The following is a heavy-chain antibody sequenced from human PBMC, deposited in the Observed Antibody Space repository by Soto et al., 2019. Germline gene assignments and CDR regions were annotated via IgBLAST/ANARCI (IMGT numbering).Heavy chain of an antibody. V-gene: IGHV3-21*01. CDR2: ISSSSSYI. Sequence: GGSLRLSCAASGFTFSSYSMNWVRQAPGKGLEWVSSISSSSSYIYYADSVKGRFTISRDNAKNSLYLQMNSLRAEDTAVYYCARDYGGGNYLSDIDYYYYYMDVWGKGTTVTVSS. J-gene: IGHJ6*03. CDR1: GFTFSSYS. CDR3: ARDYGGGNYLSDIDYYYYYMDV. D-gene: IGHD4-4*01.